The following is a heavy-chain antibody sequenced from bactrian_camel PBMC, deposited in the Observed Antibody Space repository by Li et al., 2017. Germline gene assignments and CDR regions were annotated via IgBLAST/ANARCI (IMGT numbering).Heavy chain of an antibody. CDR2: VYSDGRYT. D-gene: IGHD5*01. Sequence: VQLVESGGGSVQAGGSLRLSCAASGHLFSSYYRSWIRQAPGKGLEWVSSVYSDGRYTYYADSVKGRFTISRDNAKNTVYLQMNSLKAEDTALYYCATATGSYWGQGTQVTVS. J-gene: IGHJ4*01. CDR3: ATATGSY. V-gene: IGHV3-2*01. CDR1: GHLFSSYY.